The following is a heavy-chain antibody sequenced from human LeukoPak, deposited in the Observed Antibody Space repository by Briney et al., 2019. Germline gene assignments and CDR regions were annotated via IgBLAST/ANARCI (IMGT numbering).Heavy chain of an antibody. V-gene: IGHV3-30-3*01. CDR3: ARAHYYDTPHHGDAFDI. Sequence: PGRSLRLSCAASGSSFSDYSMHWVRQAPGKGLEWVAIISYDGSNERYADSVKGRFTISRDNSKNTLYLQMNSLRTEDTAVYYCARAHYYDTPHHGDAFDIWGQGTMVTVSS. CDR1: GSSFSDYS. D-gene: IGHD3-22*01. CDR2: ISYDGSNE. J-gene: IGHJ3*02.